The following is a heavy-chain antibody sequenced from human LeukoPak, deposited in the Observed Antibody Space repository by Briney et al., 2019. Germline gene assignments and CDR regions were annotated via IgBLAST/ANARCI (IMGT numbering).Heavy chain of an antibody. CDR1: GGFFSSYY. V-gene: IGHV4-59*01. CDR2: VYDTGTT. CDR3: ARGLTADS. Sequence: SETLSLTCTVSGGFFSSYYWNWIRQPPGRGLGWIGYVYDTGTTNYNPSLSSRVTVSLDTSKNLFSLKLTSVTAADTAVYYCARGLTADSWGQGTLVTVSS. J-gene: IGHJ4*02. D-gene: IGHD5-18*01.